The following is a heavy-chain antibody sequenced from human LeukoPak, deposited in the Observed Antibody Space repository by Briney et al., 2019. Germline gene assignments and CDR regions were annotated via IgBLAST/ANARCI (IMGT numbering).Heavy chain of an antibody. D-gene: IGHD2-2*01. Sequence: GGSLRLSCAASGFTFSSYSMNWVRQAPGKGLEWVANINQDGSEKYYVDSVKGRFTISRDNAKRSLYLQMNSLRAEDTAVYYCARRRCSSTSCFFDYWGQGTLVTVSS. J-gene: IGHJ4*02. CDR1: GFTFSSYS. CDR2: INQDGSEK. V-gene: IGHV3-7*03. CDR3: ARRRCSSTSCFFDY.